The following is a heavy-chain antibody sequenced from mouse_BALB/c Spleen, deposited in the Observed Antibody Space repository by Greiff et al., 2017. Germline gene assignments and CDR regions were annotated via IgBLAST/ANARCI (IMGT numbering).Heavy chain of an antibody. V-gene: IGHV5-9-4*01. CDR1: GFTFSSYA. CDR2: ISSGGSYT. J-gene: IGHJ4*01. Sequence: EVKLMESGGGLVKPGGSLKLSCAASGFTFSSYAMSWVRQSPEKRLEWVAEISSGGSYTYYPDTVTGRFTISRDNAKNTLYLEMSSLRSEDTAMYYCARRTGTGAMDYWGQGTSVTVSS. CDR3: ARRTGTGAMDY. D-gene: IGHD4-1*01.